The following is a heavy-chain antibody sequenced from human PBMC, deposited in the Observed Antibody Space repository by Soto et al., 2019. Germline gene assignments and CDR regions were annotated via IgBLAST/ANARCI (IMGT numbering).Heavy chain of an antibody. CDR1: GGSFSGYY. Sequence: AETLSLTCAVYGGSFSGYYWSWIRQPPGKGLEWIGEINHSGSTNYNPSLKSRVTISVDTSKNQFSLKLSSVTAADTAVYYCARRGRLVAWFDPWGQGTLVTVSS. D-gene: IGHD2-2*01. V-gene: IGHV4-34*01. CDR2: INHSGST. J-gene: IGHJ5*02. CDR3: ARRGRLVAWFDP.